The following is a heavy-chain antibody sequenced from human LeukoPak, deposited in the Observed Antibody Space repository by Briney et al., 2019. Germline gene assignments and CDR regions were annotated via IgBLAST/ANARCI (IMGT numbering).Heavy chain of an antibody. Sequence: PSETLSLTCTVSGGSISSGSYYWSWIRQPAGKGLEWIGRFYTSGSTNYNPSLKSRVTISVDTSKNQLSLKLRSVTAADTAVYYCAREVYYDSSGYEYYFDYWGQGTLVTVSS. V-gene: IGHV4-61*02. D-gene: IGHD3-22*01. J-gene: IGHJ4*02. CDR3: AREVYYDSSGYEYYFDY. CDR1: GGSISSGSYY. CDR2: FYTSGST.